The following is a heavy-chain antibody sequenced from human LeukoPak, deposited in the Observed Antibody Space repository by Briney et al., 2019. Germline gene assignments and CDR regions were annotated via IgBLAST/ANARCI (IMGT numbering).Heavy chain of an antibody. CDR2: IKQDGSEK. CDR3: ARGALGIAAAGIDFDY. V-gene: IGHV3-7*03. D-gene: IGHD6-13*01. CDR1: GFTFSSYW. J-gene: IGHJ4*02. Sequence: GGPLRLSCAASGFTFSSYWMSGVRQAPGKGLEWVANIKQDGSEKYSVDSVRGRFTISRDNAKNSLYLQMNSLRAEDTAVYYCARGALGIAAAGIDFDYWGQGTLVTVSS.